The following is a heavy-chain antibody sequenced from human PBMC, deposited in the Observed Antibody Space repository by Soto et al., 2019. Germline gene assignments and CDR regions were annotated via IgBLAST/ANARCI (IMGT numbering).Heavy chain of an antibody. V-gene: IGHV4-34*01. CDR3: AREVPSRYCDL. Sequence: QVRLQQWGAGLLKPSETLPLTCAVYGGSFSDYYWSWIRQPPGKGLEWIGEINHSGSTNYNPSLKSRVTIAVDTSKNQFSPKLNSVTAADTAVYDCAREVPSRYCDLWGRGTPVTVSS. J-gene: IGHJ2*01. CDR1: GGSFSDYY. CDR2: INHSGST. D-gene: IGHD3-10*01.